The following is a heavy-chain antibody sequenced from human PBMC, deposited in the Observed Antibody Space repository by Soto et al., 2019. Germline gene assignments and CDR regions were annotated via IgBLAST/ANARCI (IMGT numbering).Heavy chain of an antibody. CDR1: GGSMNSYY. Sequence: QVQLQESGPGLVKPSETLSLTCTVSGGSMNSYYWSWIRQPPGKGLEWIGYIFYGGSTNYNPSLKTPVTISRDTSNDQFSLRLGAVTAAATAVYYYARSGSLAPPPLWGQGTLVTVSS. D-gene: IGHD6-25*01. CDR2: IFYGGST. J-gene: IGHJ4*02. V-gene: IGHV4-59*12. CDR3: ARSGSLAPPPL.